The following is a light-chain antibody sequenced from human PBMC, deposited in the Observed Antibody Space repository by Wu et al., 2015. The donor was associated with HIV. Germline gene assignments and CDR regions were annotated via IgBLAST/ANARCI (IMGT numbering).Light chain of an antibody. CDR1: QSVSNSH. V-gene: IGKV3-15*01. Sequence: EIVLTQSPGTLSLSPGESATLSCRASQSVSNSHLAWYQQKPGQAPRLLIYGASTRATGIPARFSGSGSGTEFTLTINSLQSEDFAVYYCQHYNNWPTFGGGTKVEIK. CDR3: QHYNNWPT. CDR2: GAS. J-gene: IGKJ4*01.